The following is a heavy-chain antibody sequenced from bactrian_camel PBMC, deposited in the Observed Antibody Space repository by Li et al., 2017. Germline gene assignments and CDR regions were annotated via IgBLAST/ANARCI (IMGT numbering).Heavy chain of an antibody. CDR2: IESDGST. D-gene: IGHD3*01. J-gene: IGHJ4*01. Sequence: HVQLVESGGDSVQPGGSLRLSCVASGITFRRYCMAWFRQSPGEEREGVAAIESDGSTSYADSLKGRFAISQDNAKNTVYLQMNSLKPEDTATYYCAAGRSEWRYSVRLCVEHPAVDDLNYWGQGTQVTVS. V-gene: IGHV3S53*01. CDR3: AAGRSEWRYSVRLCVEHPAVDDLNY. CDR1: GITFRRYC.